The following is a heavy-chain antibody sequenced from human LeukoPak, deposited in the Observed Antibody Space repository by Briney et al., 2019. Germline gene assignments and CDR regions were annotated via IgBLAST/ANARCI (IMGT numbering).Heavy chain of an antibody. CDR2: INAGNGNT. V-gene: IGHV1-3*01. Sequence: GASVTVSCKASGYTFTSYAMHWVRQAPGQRLEWMGWINAGNGNTKYSQKFQGRVTITRDTSASTAYMELRSLRSDDTAVYYCAKIAVADYYFDYWGQGTLVTVPS. CDR1: GYTFTSYA. J-gene: IGHJ4*02. CDR3: AKIAVADYYFDY. D-gene: IGHD6-19*01.